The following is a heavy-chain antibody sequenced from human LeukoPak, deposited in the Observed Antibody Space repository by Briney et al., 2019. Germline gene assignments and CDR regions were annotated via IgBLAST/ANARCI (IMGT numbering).Heavy chain of an antibody. J-gene: IGHJ4*02. CDR3: AKGPYYDILTGYHDY. CDR1: GFTFDDYA. CDR2: ISWDSGSI. Sequence: PGRSLRLSCAASGFTFDDYAMHWVRQAPGKGLEWVSGISWDSGSIGYADSVKGRFTISRDNAKNSLYLQLSSLRAEDTALYYCAKGPYYDILTGYHDYWGQGTLVTVSS. V-gene: IGHV3-9*01. D-gene: IGHD3-9*01.